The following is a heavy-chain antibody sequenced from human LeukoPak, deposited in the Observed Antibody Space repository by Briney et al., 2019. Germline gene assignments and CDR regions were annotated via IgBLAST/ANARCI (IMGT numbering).Heavy chain of an antibody. CDR1: GFIVSINY. Sequence: GGPLRLSCAASGFIVSINYMSWVRQAPGKGLEWVSITYSDGTTYYADSVKGRFAISRDNSKNTVYLQMKSLRAEDTAVYYCARPGAAVAGTAFNYWGQGTLVTVSS. CDR2: TYSDGTT. D-gene: IGHD6-13*01. J-gene: IGHJ4*02. V-gene: IGHV3-66*04. CDR3: ARPGAAVAGTAFNY.